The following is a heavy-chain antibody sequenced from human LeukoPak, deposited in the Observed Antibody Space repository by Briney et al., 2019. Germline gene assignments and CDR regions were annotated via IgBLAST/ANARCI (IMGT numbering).Heavy chain of an antibody. J-gene: IGHJ3*02. D-gene: IGHD5-24*01. CDR1: GYSFADYY. V-gene: IGHV1-2*02. CDR2: IKPNSGGT. Sequence: ASVKVSCKASGYSFADYYMHWVRQAPGQGLEWMGWIKPNSGGTRSAQKFQGRVTMTRDMSTSTVYMELSSLRSEDTAVYYCARRPSYNPFGAFDIWGQGTMVTVSS. CDR3: ARRPSYNPFGAFDI.